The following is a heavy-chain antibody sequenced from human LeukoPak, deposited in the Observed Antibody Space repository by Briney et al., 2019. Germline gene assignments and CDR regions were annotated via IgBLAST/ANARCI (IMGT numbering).Heavy chain of an antibody. CDR3: AAKMTTVVTTFDY. D-gene: IGHD4-23*01. V-gene: IGHV4-38-2*01. J-gene: IGHJ4*02. CDR1: GYSISSGYY. CDR2: IYHSGST. Sequence: SETLSLTCAVSGYSISSGYYWGRIRQPPGKGLEWIGSIYHSGSTYYNPSLKSRVTISVDTSKNQFSLKLSSVTAADTAVYYCAAKMTTVVTTFDYWGQGTLVTVSS.